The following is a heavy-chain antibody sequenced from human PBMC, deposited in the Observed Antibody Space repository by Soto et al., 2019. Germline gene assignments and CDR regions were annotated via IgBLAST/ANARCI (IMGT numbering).Heavy chain of an antibody. CDR2: VSIDGST. Sequence: DVQLLESGGGLVQPEGSLRLSCAASGFTFSSYAMGWVRQGPGKGLEWVAVVSIDGSTHYADSVRGRFTISRDNSKNTLSLQMNRLTAEDTAVYFCAKRRGAGGHFDYWGQGALVTVSS. V-gene: IGHV3-23*01. J-gene: IGHJ4*02. D-gene: IGHD2-15*01. CDR3: AKRRGAGGHFDY. CDR1: GFTFSSYA.